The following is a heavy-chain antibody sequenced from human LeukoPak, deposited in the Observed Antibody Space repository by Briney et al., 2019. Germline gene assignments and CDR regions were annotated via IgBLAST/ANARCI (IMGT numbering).Heavy chain of an antibody. CDR1: GYTFTSYG. CDR3: ARDRTPINVDTAMVFAY. CDR2: ISAYNGNT. J-gene: IGHJ4*02. Sequence: GASVKVSCKASGYTFTSYGISWVRQAPGQGLEWMGWISAYNGNTNYAQKLQGRVTMTTDTSTSTAYMELRSLRSDDTAVYYCARDRTPINVDTAMVFAYWGQGTLVTVSS. D-gene: IGHD5-18*01. V-gene: IGHV1-18*01.